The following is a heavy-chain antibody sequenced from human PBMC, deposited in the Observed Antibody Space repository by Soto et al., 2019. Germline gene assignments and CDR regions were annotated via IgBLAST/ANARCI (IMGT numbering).Heavy chain of an antibody. D-gene: IGHD5-12*01. CDR3: ARGASSGFEYWYFDL. J-gene: IGHJ2*01. V-gene: IGHV1-69*01. CDR2: INTKFGAT. CDR1: GGSFSKTA. Sequence: QVQLVQSGAELKKPGSSVKVSCEASGGSFSKTAISWVRQAPGQGLEWIGGINTKFGATNYAPKFQGRFTITADESTNTVSMTLSSLTSEDTAVYYCARGASSGFEYWYFDLWGRGTLVSVSS.